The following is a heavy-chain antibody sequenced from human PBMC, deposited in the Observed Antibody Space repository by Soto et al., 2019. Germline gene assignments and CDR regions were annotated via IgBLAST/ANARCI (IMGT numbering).Heavy chain of an antibody. Sequence: QLQLQESGPGLVKPSETLSLTCTVSGGSISSSSYYWGWIRQPPGKGLEWIGSIYYSGSTYYNPSLECPATIPVDTSKNQFSLKLRAVTAADTAVYYCAGFSMVGERNAFDIWGQGTKVTVSS. J-gene: IGHJ3*02. D-gene: IGHD3-16*01. CDR3: AGFSMVGERNAFDI. V-gene: IGHV4-39*01. CDR2: IYYSGST. CDR1: GGSISSSSYY.